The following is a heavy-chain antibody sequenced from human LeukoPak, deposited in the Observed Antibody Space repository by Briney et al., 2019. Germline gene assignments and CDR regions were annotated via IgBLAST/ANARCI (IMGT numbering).Heavy chain of an antibody. D-gene: IGHD2-2*01. Sequence: GGSLRLSCAASGFTFSSYSMNWVRQAPGKGLEWVSSISSSSSYIYYADSVKGRFTISRDNAKNSLYLQMNSLRAEDTAVYYCARDRQEYCSSTSCDKYYFDYWGQGTLVTVSS. CDR1: GFTFSSYS. CDR2: ISSSSSYI. CDR3: ARDRQEYCSSTSCDKYYFDY. V-gene: IGHV3-21*01. J-gene: IGHJ4*02.